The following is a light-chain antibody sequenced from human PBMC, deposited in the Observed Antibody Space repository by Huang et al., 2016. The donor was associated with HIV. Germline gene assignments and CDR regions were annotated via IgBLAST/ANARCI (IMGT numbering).Light chain of an antibody. CDR2: KAS. CDR1: QSISTW. J-gene: IGKJ1*01. CDR3: QKYSAYSWT. Sequence: DIQMTQSPSTLSASVGDRVTITCRASQSISTWLAWYQQKPGKAPKILIYKASNLEDGVPSRFSGSGSGTEFTLTSSSMQPDDFATYYCQKYSAYSWTFGQGTKVDIK. V-gene: IGKV1-5*03.